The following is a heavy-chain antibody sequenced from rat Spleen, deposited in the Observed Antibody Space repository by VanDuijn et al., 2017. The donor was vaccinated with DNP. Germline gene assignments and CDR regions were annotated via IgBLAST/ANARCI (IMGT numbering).Heavy chain of an antibody. D-gene: IGHD1-12*01. CDR1: GFTFSDYN. CDR3: ARHRTIMPYYYAMDA. J-gene: IGHJ4*01. V-gene: IGHV5-7*01. CDR2: ISYNGRDT. Sequence: EVKLVESGGGLVQPGRSLKLSCAASGFTFSDYNMAWVRQVPKKGLEWVATISYNGRDTYYRDSVKGRFTISRDNAQSTLYLQMDSLRSEDTATYYCARHRTIMPYYYAMDAWGQGASVTVSS.